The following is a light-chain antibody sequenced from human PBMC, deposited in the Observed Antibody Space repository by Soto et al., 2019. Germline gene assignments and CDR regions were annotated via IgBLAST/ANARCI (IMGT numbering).Light chain of an antibody. Sequence: EIVLTQSPDSLSLSPGERAILSCRASQSVSSYLAWYQQKPGQAPRLLIYDASNRATGIPARFSGSGSGTDFTLTISSLEPEDFAVYYCQHRSNWPPTFGQGTKLEIK. CDR3: QHRSNWPPT. V-gene: IGKV3-11*01. CDR2: DAS. CDR1: QSVSSY. J-gene: IGKJ2*01.